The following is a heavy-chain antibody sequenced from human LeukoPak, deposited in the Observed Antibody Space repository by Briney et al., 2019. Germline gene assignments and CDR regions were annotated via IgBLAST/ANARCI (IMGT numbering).Heavy chain of an antibody. CDR3: ARLRMYYDILTGYYRDNWFDP. D-gene: IGHD3-9*01. V-gene: IGHV4-34*01. Sequence: SETLSLTCAVYGGSFSGHYWSWIRQPPGKGLEWIGEINHSGSTNYNPSLKSRVTISVDTSKNQFSLKLSSVTAADTAVYYCARLRMYYDILTGYYRDNWFDPWGQGTLVTVSS. CDR2: INHSGST. CDR1: GGSFSGHY. J-gene: IGHJ5*02.